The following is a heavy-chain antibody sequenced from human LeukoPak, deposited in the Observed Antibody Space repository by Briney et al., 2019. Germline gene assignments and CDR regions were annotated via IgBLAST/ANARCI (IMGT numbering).Heavy chain of an antibody. Sequence: GGSLRLSCAASGFTFSSYSMNWVRQAPGKGLEWVSSISSSSSYIYYADSVKGRFTISRDNAKNSLYLQMNSLRAEDTAVYYCAIESVVVVPAAIAHDAFDIWGQGTMVTVSS. CDR2: ISSSSSYI. CDR3: AIESVVVVPAAIAHDAFDI. D-gene: IGHD2-2*01. V-gene: IGHV3-21*01. J-gene: IGHJ3*02. CDR1: GFTFSSYS.